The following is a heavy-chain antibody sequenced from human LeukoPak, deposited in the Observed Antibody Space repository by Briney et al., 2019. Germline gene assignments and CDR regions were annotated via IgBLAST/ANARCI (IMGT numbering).Heavy chain of an antibody. J-gene: IGHJ6*03. CDR2: IIPIFGTA. V-gene: IGHV1-69*13. D-gene: IGHD3-9*01. Sequence: SVKVSCKASGGTFSSYAISWVRQAPGQGLEWMGGIIPIFGTANYAQKFQGRVTITADESTSTAYMELSSLRSEDMAVYYCARGADILTGTYYYYYYMDVWGKGTTVTISS. CDR3: ARGADILTGTYYYYYYMDV. CDR1: GGTFSSYA.